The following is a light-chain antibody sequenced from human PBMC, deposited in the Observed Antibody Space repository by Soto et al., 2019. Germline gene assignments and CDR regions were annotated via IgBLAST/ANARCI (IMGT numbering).Light chain of an antibody. CDR2: LGS. CDR1: QSVLHSDGNNY. Sequence: VMTQSPLSLPVTPGEPASISCRSSQSVLHSDGNNYLDWYLQKPGQSPQLLIYLGSNRASGVPDRSSGSGSGTDFTLKISRVEAEDVGVYYCMQGLQAHTFGQGTKLEIK. CDR3: MQGLQAHT. V-gene: IGKV2-28*01. J-gene: IGKJ2*01.